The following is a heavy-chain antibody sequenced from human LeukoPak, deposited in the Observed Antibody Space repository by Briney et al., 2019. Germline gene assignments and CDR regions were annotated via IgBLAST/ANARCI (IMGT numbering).Heavy chain of an antibody. V-gene: IGHV1-69*05. D-gene: IGHD5-18*01. CDR3: ARGYTNMRGRFDY. CDR2: IIPIFGTA. Sequence: SVKVSCKASGGTFSSYAISWVRQAPGQGLEWMGGIIPIFGTANYAQKFQGRVTITTDESTSTAYMELSSLRSEDTAVYYCARGYTNMRGRFDYWGQGTLVTVSS. J-gene: IGHJ4*02. CDR1: GGTFSSYA.